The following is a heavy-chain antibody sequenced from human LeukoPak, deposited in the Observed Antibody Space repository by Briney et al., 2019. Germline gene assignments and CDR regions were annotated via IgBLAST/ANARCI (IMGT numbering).Heavy chain of an antibody. Sequence: GGPLRLSCAADGLSFSSYSMNWGRPAPGKGLERVSYISSGSSNIYYVGSVKGRFTISRDNAKNSLYLQMSSLRDEDTAVYYCARDLPYGGNAGGDCWGQGTLVTVSS. V-gene: IGHV3-48*02. D-gene: IGHD4-23*01. CDR2: ISSGSSNI. J-gene: IGHJ4*02. CDR1: GLSFSSYS. CDR3: ARDLPYGGNAGGDC.